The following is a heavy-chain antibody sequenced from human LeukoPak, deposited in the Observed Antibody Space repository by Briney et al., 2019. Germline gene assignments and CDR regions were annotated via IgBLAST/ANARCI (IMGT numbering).Heavy chain of an antibody. CDR2: ISGGGGST. D-gene: IGHD3-22*01. CDR3: AKGVYYYDSSGYYYTYYFDY. Sequence: PGGSLRLSCAASGFTFSNYAMSWVRQAPGKGLEWVSAISGGGGSTYYAGSVQGRFTISRDNSKNTLNLQINSLRAEDTAVYYCAKGVYYYDSSGYYYTYYFDYWGQGILVTVSS. J-gene: IGHJ4*02. CDR1: GFTFSNYA. V-gene: IGHV3-23*01.